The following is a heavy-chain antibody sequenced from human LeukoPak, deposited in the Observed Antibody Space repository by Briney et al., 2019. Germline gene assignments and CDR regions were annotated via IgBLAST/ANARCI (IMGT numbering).Heavy chain of an antibody. CDR3: ARHGGSYSFDS. J-gene: IGHJ4*02. CDR1: GGSVSSYY. V-gene: IGHV4-59*08. CDR2: ISYSGSA. Sequence: PSETLSLTCNVSGGSVSSYYWSWIRQPPGEGLEWIGYISYSGSANYNPSLKSRVTISLDTSKKQFSLKLSSVTAADTAVYFCARHGGSYSFDSWGQGTLVTVSS. D-gene: IGHD1-26*01.